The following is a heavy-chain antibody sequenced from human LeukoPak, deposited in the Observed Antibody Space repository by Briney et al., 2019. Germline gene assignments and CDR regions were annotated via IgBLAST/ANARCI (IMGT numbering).Heavy chain of an antibody. CDR3: ASIGSIAAAGPYFDY. D-gene: IGHD6-13*01. V-gene: IGHV1-2*02. J-gene: IGHJ4*02. CDR2: INPNSGGT. Sequence: ASVKVSCKASGYTFTGYYMHWVRQAPGQGLEWMGWINPNSGGTNYAQKFQGRATMTRDTSISTAYMELSRLRSDDTAVYYCASIGSIAAAGPYFDYWGQGTLVTVSS. CDR1: GYTFTGYY.